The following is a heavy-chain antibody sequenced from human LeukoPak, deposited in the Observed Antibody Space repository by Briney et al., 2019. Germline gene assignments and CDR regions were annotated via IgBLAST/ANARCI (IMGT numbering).Heavy chain of an antibody. J-gene: IGHJ5*02. V-gene: IGHV4-34*01. D-gene: IGHD6-19*01. CDR1: GGSFSGYY. CDR3: ARGASRGVRTNWFDP. Sequence: KASETLSLTCAVYGGSFSGYYWSWIRQPPGKGLEWIGEINHSGSTNYNPSLKSRVTISVDTSKNQFSLKLSSVTAADTAVYYCARGASRGVRTNWFDPWGQGTLVTVSS. CDR2: INHSGST.